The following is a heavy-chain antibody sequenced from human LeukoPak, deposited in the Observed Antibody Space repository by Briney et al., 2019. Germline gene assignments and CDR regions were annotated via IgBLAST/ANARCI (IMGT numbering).Heavy chain of an antibody. Sequence: PGRSLRLSCAASGFTFDDYAMHWVRQAPGKGLEWVSGISWNSGSIAYADSVKGQFTISRDNAKNSLYLQMNSLRAEDTAVYYCARGSEYCSGGTCYLNWFDPWGQGTLVTVSS. D-gene: IGHD2-15*01. CDR1: GFTFDDYA. J-gene: IGHJ5*02. CDR3: ARGSEYCSGGTCYLNWFDP. V-gene: IGHV3-9*01. CDR2: ISWNSGSI.